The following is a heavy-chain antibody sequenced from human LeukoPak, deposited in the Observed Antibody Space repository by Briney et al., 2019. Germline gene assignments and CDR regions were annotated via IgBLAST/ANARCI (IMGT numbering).Heavy chain of an antibody. J-gene: IGHJ4*02. CDR3: ARDSVEWYIFDY. V-gene: IGHV3-23*01. CDR1: GFTFSSYA. CDR2: ISGSGGST. D-gene: IGHD3-3*01. Sequence: GGSLRLSCAASGFTFSSYAMSWVRQAPGKGLEWVSAISGSGGSTAYADSVKGRFTISKDNAKNTLYLLMNSLRAEDTAVYYCARDSVEWYIFDYWGQGTLVTVSS.